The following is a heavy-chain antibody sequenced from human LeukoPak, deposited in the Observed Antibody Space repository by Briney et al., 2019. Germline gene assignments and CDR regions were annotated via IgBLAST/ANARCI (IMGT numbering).Heavy chain of an antibody. V-gene: IGHV1-69*04. CDR3: ASALKWLRAPSTNYYGMDV. CDR1: GGTFSRYA. CDR2: IIPILGIA. Sequence: GASVKVSCKASGGTFSRYAISWVRQAPGQGLEWMGRIIPILGIANYAQKFQGRVTITADKSTSTAYMELSSLRSEDTAVYYCASALKWLRAPSTNYYGMDVWGQGTTVTVSS. J-gene: IGHJ6*02. D-gene: IGHD5-12*01.